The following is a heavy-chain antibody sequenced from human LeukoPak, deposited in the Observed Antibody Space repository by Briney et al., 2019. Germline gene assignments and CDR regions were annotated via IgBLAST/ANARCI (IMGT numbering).Heavy chain of an antibody. V-gene: IGHV4-34*01. J-gene: IGHJ5*02. CDR3: ARVDIVTTNWFDP. Sequence: SETLSLTRVVYGGSFSGYYWTWIRQPPGKGLEWIGEFNHRGTTTYNPSLKSRVTISVDTPKNQFSLKLNSVTAADTAVYYCARVDIVTTNWFDPWGQGTLVIVSP. D-gene: IGHD5-12*01. CDR2: FNHRGTT. CDR1: GGSFSGYY.